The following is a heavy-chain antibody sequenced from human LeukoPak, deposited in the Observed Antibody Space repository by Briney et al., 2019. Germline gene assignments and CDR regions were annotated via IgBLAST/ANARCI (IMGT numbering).Heavy chain of an antibody. V-gene: IGHV1-2*02. Sequence: VASVKVSCKASGYTFTGYYMHWVRQAPGQGLEWMGWINPNSGGTNYAQKFQGRVTMTRDTSISTAYMELSGLRSDDTAVYYCAKNVRGYSGFVRRTYYYYMDVWGKGTTVTVSS. J-gene: IGHJ6*03. CDR3: AKNVRGYSGFVRRTYYYYMDV. CDR1: GYTFTGYY. D-gene: IGHD5-12*01. CDR2: INPNSGGT.